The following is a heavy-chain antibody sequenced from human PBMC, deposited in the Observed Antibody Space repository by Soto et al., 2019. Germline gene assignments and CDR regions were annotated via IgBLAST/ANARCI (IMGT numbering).Heavy chain of an antibody. CDR1: GFTFSSYA. CDR3: AKDARYCSGGSCYSSHYYYGMDV. Sequence: EVQLLESGGGLVQPGGSLRLSCAASGFTFSSYAMSWVRQAPGKGLEWVSAISGSGGSTYYADSVKGRFTISRDNSKNTLDLQMNSLRAEDTAVYYCAKDARYCSGGSCYSSHYYYGMDVWGQGTTVTVSS. CDR2: ISGSGGST. J-gene: IGHJ6*02. V-gene: IGHV3-23*01. D-gene: IGHD2-15*01.